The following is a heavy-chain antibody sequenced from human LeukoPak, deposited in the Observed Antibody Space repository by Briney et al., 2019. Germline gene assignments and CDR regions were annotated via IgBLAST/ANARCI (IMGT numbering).Heavy chain of an antibody. D-gene: IGHD5-12*01. Sequence: GGSLRLSCAASGFIFSQYSMNWVRQAPGKGLEWVSHIRSSSETFYADSVKGRFTISRDSARNSLYLQMNKLRGEDTAIYYCARDAGNSGYGCDLWGQGTLVTVSS. CDR2: IRSSSET. V-gene: IGHV3-48*01. CDR3: ARDAGNSGYGCDL. CDR1: GFIFSQYS. J-gene: IGHJ5*02.